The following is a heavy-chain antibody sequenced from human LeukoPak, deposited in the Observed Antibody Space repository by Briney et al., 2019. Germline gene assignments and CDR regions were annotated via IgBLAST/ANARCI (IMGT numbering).Heavy chain of an antibody. D-gene: IGHD4-17*01. J-gene: IGHJ4*02. CDR3: TRDEYGVGSNFFDY. CDR2: IRSKAYGGTA. CDR1: GFTFGGYA. V-gene: IGHV3-49*04. Sequence: GGSLRLSCTASGFTFGGYAMTWVRQAPGKGLEWVGFIRSKAYGGTAEYAASVKGRFTISRDDSRSIAYLQMDNLRTEDTGVYYCTRDEYGVGSNFFDYWGQGTLVTVST.